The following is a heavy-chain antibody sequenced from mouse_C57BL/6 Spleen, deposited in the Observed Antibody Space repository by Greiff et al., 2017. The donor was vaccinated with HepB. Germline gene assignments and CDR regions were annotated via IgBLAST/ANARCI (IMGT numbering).Heavy chain of an antibody. D-gene: IGHD2-1*01. Sequence: VQLKESGAELVKPGASVKLSCTASGFNIKDYYMHWVKQRTEQGLEWIGRIDPEDGETKYAPKFQGKATITADTSSNTAYLQLSSLTSEDTAVYYCASGNYPHYYAMDYWGQGTSVTVSS. CDR1: GFNIKDYY. CDR2: IDPEDGET. CDR3: ASGNYPHYYAMDY. V-gene: IGHV14-2*01. J-gene: IGHJ4*01.